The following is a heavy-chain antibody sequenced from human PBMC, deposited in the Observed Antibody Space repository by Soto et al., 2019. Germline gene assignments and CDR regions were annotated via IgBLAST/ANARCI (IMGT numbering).Heavy chain of an antibody. CDR1: GFTFSAYA. V-gene: IGHV3-64D*06. J-gene: IGHJ4*02. CDR2: ISSNGVST. D-gene: IGHD2-21*02. Sequence: QTGGSLRLSCSASGFTFSAYAMHWVRQAPGKGLKYVSAISSNGVSTFYTDSVKGRFTISRDNSKNTLYLQMSSLRAEDTAVYYCVKRTPSYCAGDCYSFDNWGQGTLVTVSS. CDR3: VKRTPSYCAGDCYSFDN.